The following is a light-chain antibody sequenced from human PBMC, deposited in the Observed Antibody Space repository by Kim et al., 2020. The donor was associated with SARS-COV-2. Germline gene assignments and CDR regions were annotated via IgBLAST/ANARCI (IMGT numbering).Light chain of an antibody. CDR3: QQYENEPST. CDR2: KAS. J-gene: IGKJ3*01. V-gene: IGKV1-5*03. Sequence: VSLGERDTISCRARQSVIRWFDWYQQRPEKAPILLIYKASTFQSGVPSRVCVAGSGTEFSLTISGLQPDDFSPYYCQQYENEPSTFGPGTKVYIK. CDR1: QSVIRW.